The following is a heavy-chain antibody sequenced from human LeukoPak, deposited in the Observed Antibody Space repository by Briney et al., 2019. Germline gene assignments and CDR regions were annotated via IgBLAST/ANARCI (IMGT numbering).Heavy chain of an antibody. V-gene: IGHV3-48*03. CDR2: ISSSGSTI. CDR1: GFTFSSYE. D-gene: IGHD4-23*01. Sequence: GGSLRLSCAASGFTFSSYEMNWVRQAPGKGLEWVSYISSSGSTIYYADSVKGRFTSSRDNAKNSLYLQMNSLRAEDTAVYYCAREGGNNAFDIWGQGTMVTVSS. J-gene: IGHJ3*02. CDR3: AREGGNNAFDI.